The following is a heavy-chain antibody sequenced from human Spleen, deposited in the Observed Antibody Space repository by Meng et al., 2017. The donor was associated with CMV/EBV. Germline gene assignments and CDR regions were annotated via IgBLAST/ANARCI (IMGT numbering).Heavy chain of an antibody. D-gene: IGHD6-19*01. CDR1: GDTFTSYY. CDR2: INPSGVST. Sequence: QVQLVKSGAEVKKPGASVKVSCKASGDTFTSYYIHWVRQAPGQGLEWMGKINPSGVSTSYAQKFQGRVTMTRDTSTSAVYMELSSLRSEDTAVYYCTRGGGGSGGRFDYWGQGTLVTVSS. J-gene: IGHJ4*02. V-gene: IGHV1-46*03. CDR3: TRGGGGSGGRFDY.